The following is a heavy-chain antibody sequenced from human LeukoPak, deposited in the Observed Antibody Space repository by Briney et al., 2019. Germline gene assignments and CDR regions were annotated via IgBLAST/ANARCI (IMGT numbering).Heavy chain of an antibody. V-gene: IGHV3-7*04. J-gene: IGHJ4*02. Sequence: GGSLRLSCAASGFTFSDYWMSWVRQAPGKGLEWVANIKQDGSEKHYVDTVKGRFTISRDNAKNSLYLQMNSLRAEDTAVYYCARDLYGDYSPFDYWGQGTLVTVSS. CDR1: GFTFSDYW. CDR2: IKQDGSEK. CDR3: ARDLYGDYSPFDY. D-gene: IGHD4-17*01.